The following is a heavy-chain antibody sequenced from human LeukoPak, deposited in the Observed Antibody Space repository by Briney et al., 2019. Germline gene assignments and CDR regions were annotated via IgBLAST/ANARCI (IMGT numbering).Heavy chain of an antibody. CDR3: SKQFVDL. CDR2: ISGSGDDT. Sequence: GGSLRLSCAASGFTFTNYAMNWVRQAPGKGLEWVSSISGSGDDTSYADSVKGRFTISRDNSRNTLYLQMNSLRAEDTAVYYVSKQFVDLWGQGTLVTVSS. V-gene: IGHV3-23*01. D-gene: IGHD5-24*01. J-gene: IGHJ5*02. CDR1: GFTFTNYA.